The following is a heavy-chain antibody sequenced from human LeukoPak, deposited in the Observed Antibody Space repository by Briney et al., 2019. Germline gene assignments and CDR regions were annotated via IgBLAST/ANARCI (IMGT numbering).Heavy chain of an antibody. CDR1: GYTLTELS. V-gene: IGHV1-24*01. D-gene: IGHD3-3*01. Sequence: GASVKVSCKVSGYTLTELSMHWVRQAPGKGLEWMGGFDPEDGETIYAQKFQGRVTMTEDTSTDTAYMELSSLRSEDTAVYYCARGGYYDFWSGYSPPWVYWGQGTLVTVSS. CDR3: ARGGYYDFWSGYSPPWVY. CDR2: FDPEDGET. J-gene: IGHJ4*02.